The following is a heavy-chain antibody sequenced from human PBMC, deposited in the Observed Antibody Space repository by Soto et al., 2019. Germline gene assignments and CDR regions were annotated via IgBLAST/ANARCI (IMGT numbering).Heavy chain of an antibody. CDR1: GFTFSSYG. J-gene: IGHJ4*02. CDR3: AKDHYYDSSGYPSIDY. CDR2: ISYDGSNK. V-gene: IGHV3-30*18. D-gene: IGHD3-22*01. Sequence: GSLRLSCAASGFTFSSYGMHWVRQAPGKGLEWVAVISYDGSNKYYADSVKGRFTISRDNSKNTLYLQMNSLRAEDTAVYYCAKDHYYDSSGYPSIDYWGQGTLVTVSS.